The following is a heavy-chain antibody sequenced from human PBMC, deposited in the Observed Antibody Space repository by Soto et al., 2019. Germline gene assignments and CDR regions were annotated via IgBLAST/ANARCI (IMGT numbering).Heavy chain of an antibody. V-gene: IGHV3-72*01. D-gene: IGHD3-9*01. CDR2: IRNKANSYTT. CDR3: AGIGTSAGYYYFDY. J-gene: IGHJ4*02. Sequence: GGSLRLSCAASGFTFSAHYMDLIRQAPGKGLEWIGRIRNKANSYTTEYAASVKGRFTISRDESRNSLYLQMNRLQIDDTAVYFCAGIGTSAGYYYFDYWGQGTLVTVSS. CDR1: GFTFSAHY.